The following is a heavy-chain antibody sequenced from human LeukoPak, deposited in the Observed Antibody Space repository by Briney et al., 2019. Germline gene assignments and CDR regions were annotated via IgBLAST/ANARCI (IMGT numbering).Heavy chain of an antibody. CDR2: IYYNGGT. J-gene: IGHJ4*02. V-gene: IGHV4-39*01. CDR1: GGSISSSSYY. Sequence: SETLSLTCTVSGGSISSSSYYWGWIRQPPGKGLERIGYIYYNGGTYYTPPLKSRVTISVDTSKNQFSLKLSSVTAADTAVYYCAHLEDTAMFTGYFDCWGQGTLVTVSS. D-gene: IGHD5-18*01. CDR3: AHLEDTAMFTGYFDC.